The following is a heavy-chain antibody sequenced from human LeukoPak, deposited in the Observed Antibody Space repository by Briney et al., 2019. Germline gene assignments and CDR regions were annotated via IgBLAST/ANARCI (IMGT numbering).Heavy chain of an antibody. CDR3: ARERWVSYYYYMDV. CDR1: GFNFSDYY. CDR2: IYYSGST. V-gene: IGHV4-59*01. J-gene: IGHJ6*03. D-gene: IGHD5-24*01. Sequence: GSLRLSCEASGFNFSDYYMSWIRQPPGKGLEWIGYIYYSGSTNYNPSLKSRVTISVDTSKNQFSLKLSSVTATDTAVYYCARERWVSYYYYMDVWGKGTTVTISS.